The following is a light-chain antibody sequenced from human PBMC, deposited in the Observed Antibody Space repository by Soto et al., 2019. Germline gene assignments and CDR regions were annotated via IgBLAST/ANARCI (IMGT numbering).Light chain of an antibody. CDR2: GAS. Sequence: EIVMTQSPATLSVSPGERATLSCRASQSVSSNLAWYQQKPGQAPRLLIYGASTRATGIPGRFSGSGSGTEFTLTISSLQSEDFAVYYCQQYNNWPPWPFGQGTKVEIK. V-gene: IGKV3-15*01. J-gene: IGKJ1*01. CDR3: QQYNNWPPWP. CDR1: QSVSSN.